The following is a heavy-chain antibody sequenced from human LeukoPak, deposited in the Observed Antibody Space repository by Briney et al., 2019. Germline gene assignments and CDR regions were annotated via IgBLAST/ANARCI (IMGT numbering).Heavy chain of an antibody. CDR3: ARHPDTGTTGFNY. CDR2: IYYSGST. CDR1: GGSISSYY. D-gene: IGHD1-1*01. V-gene: IGHV4-59*08. J-gene: IGHJ4*02. Sequence: SETLSLTCTVSGGSISSYYWSWIRQPPGKGLEWLGYIYYSGSTNYNPSLKSRVTISVDTSKNQFSLKLSSVTAADTAVYYCARHPDTGTTGFNYWGQGTLVTVSS.